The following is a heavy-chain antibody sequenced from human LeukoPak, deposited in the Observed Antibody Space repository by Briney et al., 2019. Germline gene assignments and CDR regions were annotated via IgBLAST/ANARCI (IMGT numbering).Heavy chain of an antibody. Sequence: GGSLRLSCAASGFTFSDYYMSWIRQAPGKGLEWVSYISSSGSTIYYADSVKGRFTISRDNAKNSLYLQMNSLRAEDTAVYYCARQGITGIGPWHAFDIWGQGTMVTVSS. CDR1: GFTFSDYY. CDR3: ARQGITGIGPWHAFDI. J-gene: IGHJ3*02. V-gene: IGHV3-11*01. D-gene: IGHD1-20*01. CDR2: ISSSGSTI.